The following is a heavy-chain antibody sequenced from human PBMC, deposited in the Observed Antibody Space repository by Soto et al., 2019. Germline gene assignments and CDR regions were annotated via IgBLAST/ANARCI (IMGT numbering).Heavy chain of an antibody. D-gene: IGHD2-15*01. J-gene: IGHJ4*02. CDR2: INAGNGNT. CDR3: ARLPNSLGYCSGGSCYDY. Sequence: AASVKVSCKASGYTFTSYAMHWVRQAPGQRLEWMGWINAGNGNTKYSQKFQGRVTITRDTSASTAYMELSSLRSEDTAVYYCARLPNSLGYCSGGSCYDYWGQGTLVTVSS. CDR1: GYTFTSYA. V-gene: IGHV1-3*01.